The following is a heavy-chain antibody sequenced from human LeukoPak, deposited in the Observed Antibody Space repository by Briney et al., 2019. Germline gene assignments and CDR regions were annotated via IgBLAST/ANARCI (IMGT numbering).Heavy chain of an antibody. D-gene: IGHD5-18*01. Sequence: WETLSLTCTVSGGSITSGNYYWGSIRKPPGKGLEWIGSIYYSGSTYYNPSLKSRFPIFIDTSKTQFSLKLLSVTAAETAVYFCARAVEGRYSSGHSASVISGQGTLVTVSS. CDR1: GGSITSGNYY. J-gene: IGHJ3*02. V-gene: IGHV4-39*01. CDR2: IYYSGST. CDR3: ARAVEGRYSSGHSASVI.